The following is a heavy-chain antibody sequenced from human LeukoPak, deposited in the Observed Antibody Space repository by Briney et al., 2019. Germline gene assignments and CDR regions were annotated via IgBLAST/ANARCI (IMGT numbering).Heavy chain of an antibody. CDR3: AAAPGIAAAGIIGFDY. D-gene: IGHD6-13*01. V-gene: IGHV1-69*06. CDR1: GGTFSSYA. Sequence: SVKVSCKASGGTFSSYAISWVRQAPGQGLEWMGGIIPIFGTANYAQKFQGRVTITADKSTSTAYMELSSLRSEDTAVYYCAAAPGIAAAGIIGFDYWGQGTPVTVSS. J-gene: IGHJ4*02. CDR2: IIPIFGTA.